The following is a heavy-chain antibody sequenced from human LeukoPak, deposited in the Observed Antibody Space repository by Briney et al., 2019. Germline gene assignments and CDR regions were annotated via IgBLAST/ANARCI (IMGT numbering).Heavy chain of an antibody. CDR2: ISSSGSTI. CDR1: GFTFSSYE. CDR3: ARDLYDYGGFFDY. V-gene: IGHV3-48*03. Sequence: GWSLRLSCAASGFTFSSYEMNWVRQAPAKGLDWVSYISSSGSTIYYADSVKGRFTISRDNAKNSLYLQMNSLRAEDTAVYYCARDLYDYGGFFDYWGEGNLVTVSS. D-gene: IGHD4-23*01. J-gene: IGHJ4*02.